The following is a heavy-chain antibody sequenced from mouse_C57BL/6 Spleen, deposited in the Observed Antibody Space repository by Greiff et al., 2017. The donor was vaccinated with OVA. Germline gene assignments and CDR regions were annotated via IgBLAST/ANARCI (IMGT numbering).Heavy chain of an antibody. CDR3: ARGDGYFPSV. V-gene: IGHV3-6*01. CDR2: ISYDGSN. CDR1: GYSITSGYY. J-gene: IGHJ1*03. Sequence: VQLKESGPGLVKPSQSLSLTCSVTGYSITSGYYWNWIRQFPGNKLEWMGYISYDGSNNYNPSLKNRISITRDTSKNQFFLKLNSVTTEDTATYYCARGDGYFPSVWGTGTTVTVSS. D-gene: IGHD2-3*01.